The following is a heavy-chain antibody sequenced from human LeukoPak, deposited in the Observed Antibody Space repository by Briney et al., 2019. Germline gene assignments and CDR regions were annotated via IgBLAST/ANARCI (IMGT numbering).Heavy chain of an antibody. V-gene: IGHV1-2*02. D-gene: IGHD7-27*01. CDR1: GYTFTGYY. J-gene: IGHJ4*02. CDR2: INPNSGGT. CDR3: ARVLGTGGFLGY. Sequence: ASVKVSCKASGYTFTGYYVHWLRQAPGQGLEWMGWINPNSGGTNYAQKFQGRVTMTRDTSISTAYMELSRLRSDDTAVYYCARVLGTGGFLGYWGQGTLVTVSS.